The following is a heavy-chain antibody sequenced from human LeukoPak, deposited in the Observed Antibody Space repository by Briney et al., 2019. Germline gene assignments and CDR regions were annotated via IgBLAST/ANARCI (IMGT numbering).Heavy chain of an antibody. Sequence: ASVKVSCKASGGTFSSYAISWVRQAPGQGLEWMGGIIPIFGTANYAQKFQGRVTITTDESTSTAYMELSSLGSEDTAVYYCASGTYDYVWGSYRFADYWGQGTLVTVSS. CDR1: GGTFSSYA. J-gene: IGHJ4*02. CDR2: IIPIFGTA. CDR3: ASGTYDYVWGSYRFADY. D-gene: IGHD3-16*02. V-gene: IGHV1-69*05.